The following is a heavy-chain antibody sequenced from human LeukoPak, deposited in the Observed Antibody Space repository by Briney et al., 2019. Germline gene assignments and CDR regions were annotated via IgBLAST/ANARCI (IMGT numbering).Heavy chain of an antibody. V-gene: IGHV1-24*01. Sequence: ASVKVSCKVSGYTLTELSMHWVRQAPGKGLEWMGGFDPEDGETIYAQKFQGRFTITADKSTTTVYMELSSLRSDDTAVYYCVRSGYDYDWFDPWGQGTLVTVSS. CDR1: GYTLTELS. J-gene: IGHJ5*02. CDR2: FDPEDGET. D-gene: IGHD5-12*01. CDR3: VRSGYDYDWFDP.